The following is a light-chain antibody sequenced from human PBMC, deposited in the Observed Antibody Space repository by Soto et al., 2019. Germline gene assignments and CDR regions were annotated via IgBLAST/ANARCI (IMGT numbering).Light chain of an antibody. V-gene: IGKV3D-15*02. J-gene: IGKJ5*01. Sequence: IEIKKSPATLSLHTRQRASLYFWASQSVSSNLAWYQQKPGQAPRLLIYGTSTRVTGIPARFSGSGSGTDFTLTISRLEPEDFAVYYCQHYDGSPITFGHGTRLEI. CDR3: QHYDGSPIT. CDR1: QSVSSN. CDR2: GTS.